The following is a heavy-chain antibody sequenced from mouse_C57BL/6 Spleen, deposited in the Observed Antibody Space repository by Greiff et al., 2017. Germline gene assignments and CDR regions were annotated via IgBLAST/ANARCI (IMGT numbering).Heavy chain of an antibody. V-gene: IGHV5-4*01. Sequence: EVQVVESGGGLVKPGGSLKLSCAASGFTFSSYAMSWVRQTPEKRLEWVATISDGGSYTYYPDNVKGRFTISRDNAKNNLYLQMSHLKSEDTAMYYCARDPYAPYSSYPSDAMDYWGQGTSVTVSS. CDR2: ISDGGSYT. CDR1: GFTFSSYA. J-gene: IGHJ4*01. D-gene: IGHD2-5*01. CDR3: ARDPYAPYSSYPSDAMDY.